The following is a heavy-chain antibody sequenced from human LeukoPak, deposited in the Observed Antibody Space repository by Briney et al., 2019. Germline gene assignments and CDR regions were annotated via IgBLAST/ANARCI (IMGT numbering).Heavy chain of an antibody. CDR2: IYYSGST. CDR1: GGSISSYY. J-gene: IGHJ4*02. V-gene: IGHV4-59*08. Sequence: SETLSLTCTASGGSISSYYWSWIRQPPGKGLEWIGYIYYSGSTNYNPSLKSRVTISVDTSKNQFSLKLTSVTAADTAVYYCARASEGIGFFDYWGQGVLVTVSS. CDR3: ARASEGIGFFDY. D-gene: IGHD2-2*03.